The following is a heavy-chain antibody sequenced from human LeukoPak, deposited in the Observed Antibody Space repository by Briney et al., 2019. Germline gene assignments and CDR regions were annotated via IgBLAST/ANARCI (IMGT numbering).Heavy chain of an antibody. CDR2: IYYSGST. CDR3: AREHSSGYLNWFDP. V-gene: IGHV4-31*03. J-gene: IGHJ5*02. D-gene: IGHD3-22*01. CDR1: VGSISSGCYY. Sequence: SETLSLTCTVSVGSISSGCYYWSWIRQHPGKGLEWIGYIYYSGSTYYNPSLKSRVTISVDTSKNQFSLKLSSVTAADTAVYYCAREHSSGYLNWFDPWGQGTLVTVSS.